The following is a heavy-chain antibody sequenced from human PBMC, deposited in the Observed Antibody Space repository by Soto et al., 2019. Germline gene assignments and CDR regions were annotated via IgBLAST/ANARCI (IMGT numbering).Heavy chain of an antibody. CDR2: IYYSGST. CDR1: GGSISSGGYY. Sequence: QVQLQESGPGLVKPSQPLSLTCTVSGGSISSGGYYWSWIRQHPGKGLEWIGYIYYSGSTYYNPSLKSRVTIPVDTSKNQFSLKLSSVTAADTAVYYCAREIEVRGVSHEVYYYMDVWGKGTTVTVSS. J-gene: IGHJ6*03. CDR3: AREIEVRGVSHEVYYYMDV. D-gene: IGHD3-10*01. V-gene: IGHV4-31*03.